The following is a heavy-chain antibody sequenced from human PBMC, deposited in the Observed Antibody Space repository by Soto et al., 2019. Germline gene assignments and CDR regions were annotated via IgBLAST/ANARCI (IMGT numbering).Heavy chain of an antibody. V-gene: IGHV1-69*13. J-gene: IGHJ6*01. D-gene: IGHD2-15*01. CDR3: ASGSPRVAATRRNSGYYYYGMDV. Sequence: SVKVSCKASGGTFSSYAISWVRQAPGQGLEWMGGIIPIFGTANYAQKFQGRVTITADESTSTAYMELSSLRSEDTAVYYCASGSPRVAATRRNSGYYYYGMDVRGQGTTVTVS. CDR1: GGTFSSYA. CDR2: IIPIFGTA.